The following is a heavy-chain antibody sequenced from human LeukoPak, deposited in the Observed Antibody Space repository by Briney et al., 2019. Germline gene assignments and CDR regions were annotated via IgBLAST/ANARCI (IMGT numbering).Heavy chain of an antibody. D-gene: IGHD4-17*01. CDR2: INPSGGST. CDR1: GGTFSSYA. CDR3: ARGFHGELDY. Sequence: SVKVSCKASGGTFSSYAISWVRQAPGQGLEWMGIINPSGGSTSYAQKFQGRVTMTRDTSTSTVYMELSSLRSEDTAVYYCARGFHGELDYWGQGTLVTVSS. V-gene: IGHV1-46*01. J-gene: IGHJ4*02.